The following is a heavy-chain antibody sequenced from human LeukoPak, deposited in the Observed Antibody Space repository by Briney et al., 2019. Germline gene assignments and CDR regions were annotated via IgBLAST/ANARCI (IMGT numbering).Heavy chain of an antibody. CDR1: GGSMRNYY. J-gene: IGHJ4*02. CDR2: TYDSGSS. D-gene: IGHD2-2*01. V-gene: IGHV4-59*01. Sequence: PSETLSFTCAVSGGSMRNYYWSWIRQPPGKGLEWIGYTYDSGSSSYNPSLRSRVSISIDTSKNQFSLNLSSVTAADTAVYYCARGWASSWYYFDFWGQGTLVTVSS. CDR3: ARGWASSWYYFDF.